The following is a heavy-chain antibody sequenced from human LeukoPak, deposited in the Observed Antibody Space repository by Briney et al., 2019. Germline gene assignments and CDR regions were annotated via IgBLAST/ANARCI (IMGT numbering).Heavy chain of an antibody. J-gene: IGHJ4*02. CDR2: IYYSGPT. Sequence: SETLSLTCTVSGDSISGTSYYWGWIRQPPGKGLEWIGTIYYSGPTYYNPSLTSRVTISVDTSSNHFSLKLRSVTAADTAVYYCARRPDYYDSGSYFDFWGQGTLVTVS. D-gene: IGHD3-10*01. CDR3: ARRPDYYDSGSYFDF. CDR1: GDSISGTSYY. V-gene: IGHV4-39*02.